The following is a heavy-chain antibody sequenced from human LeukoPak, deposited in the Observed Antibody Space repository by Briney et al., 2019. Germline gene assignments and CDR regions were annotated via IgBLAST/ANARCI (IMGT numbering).Heavy chain of an antibody. CDR2: ISGSGGST. V-gene: IGHV3-23*01. J-gene: IGHJ6*04. Sequence: TGGSLRLSCAASGFTFSSYGMSWLRQAPGKGLEWVSAISGSGGSTYYADSVKGRFTISRDNSKNTLYLQMNSLRAEDTAVYYCAELGITMIGGVWGKGTTVTISS. D-gene: IGHD3-10*02. CDR1: GFTFSSYG. CDR3: AELGITMIGGV.